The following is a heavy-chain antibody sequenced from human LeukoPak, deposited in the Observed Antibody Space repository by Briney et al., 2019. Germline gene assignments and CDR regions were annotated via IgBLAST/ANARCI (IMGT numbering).Heavy chain of an antibody. D-gene: IGHD2-2*01. Sequence: PGGSLRLSCAASGFTFSSYSMNWVRQAPGKGLECVSSISSSSSYIYYADSVKGRFTISRDNAKNSLYLQMNSLRAEDTAVYYCARDRCSSTSCYAFDIWGQGTMVTVSS. J-gene: IGHJ3*02. CDR1: GFTFSSYS. V-gene: IGHV3-21*01. CDR3: ARDRCSSTSCYAFDI. CDR2: ISSSSSYI.